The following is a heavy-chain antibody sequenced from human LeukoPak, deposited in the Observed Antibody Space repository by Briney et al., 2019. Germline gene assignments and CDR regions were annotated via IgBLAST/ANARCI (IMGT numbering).Heavy chain of an antibody. D-gene: IGHD3-3*01. J-gene: IGHJ4*02. CDR3: AKDGSIFGVVRAEFDY. Sequence: PGGSLRLSCSASGFNFETHAMHWVRQAPGKGLEWVAFIRYDGSNKYYADSVKGRFTISRDNSKNTLYLQMNSLRAEDTAVYYCAKDGSIFGVVRAEFDYWGQGTLVTVSS. CDR1: GFNFETHA. CDR2: IRYDGSNK. V-gene: IGHV3-30*02.